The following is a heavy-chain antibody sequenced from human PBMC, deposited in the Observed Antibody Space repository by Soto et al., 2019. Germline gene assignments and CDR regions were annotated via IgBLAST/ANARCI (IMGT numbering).Heavy chain of an antibody. CDR3: ARVPTNYYDSSGYHDAFDI. V-gene: IGHV3-23*01. CDR2: ISGSGAST. J-gene: IGHJ3*02. CDR1: GFTFNKYA. D-gene: IGHD3-22*01. Sequence: PGGSLRLSCVASGFTFNKYALAWVRQAPGKGLEWVSAISGSGASTYDADSVKGRFIISRDNSKNTLYLQLNSLRAEDTAVYYCARVPTNYYDSSGYHDAFDIWGQGTMVTVSS.